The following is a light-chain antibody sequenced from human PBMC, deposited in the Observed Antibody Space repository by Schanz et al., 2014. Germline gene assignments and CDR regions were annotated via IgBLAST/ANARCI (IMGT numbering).Light chain of an antibody. CDR3: MESLQTPYT. CDR2: LGS. CDR1: QSLLHSDGKNY. V-gene: IGKV2-28*01. J-gene: IGKJ2*01. Sequence: DIVMTQSPLSLPVTPGEPASISCRSSQSLLHSDGKNYLDWYLQKPGQSPQLLIYLGSNRASGVPGRFSGSGSGTDFTLRISRVEAEDVGVYYCMESLQTPYTFGQGTKLEIK.